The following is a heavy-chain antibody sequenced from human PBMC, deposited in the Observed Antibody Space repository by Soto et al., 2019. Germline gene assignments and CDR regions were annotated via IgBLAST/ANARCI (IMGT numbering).Heavy chain of an antibody. CDR3: ARGGQQVVSFDY. CDR1: GGTIDTYA. CDR2: IIPVLGLP. V-gene: IGHV1-69*04. D-gene: IGHD6-6*01. J-gene: IGHJ4*02. Sequence: VQLVQSGAEVKKPGSSVKVSCRTSGGTIDTYAINWVRQAPGQGLDWMGRIIPVLGLPDYAPRFQGRLTITADKSSNTVYMELNSLRSEDTAVYYCARGGQQVVSFDYWGQGSRVTVSA.